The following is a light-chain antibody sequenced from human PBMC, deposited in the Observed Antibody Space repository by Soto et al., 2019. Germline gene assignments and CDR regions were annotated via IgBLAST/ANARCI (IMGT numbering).Light chain of an antibody. J-gene: IGKJ1*01. CDR2: AAS. CDR3: QQTLSVPRT. Sequence: DIQITQSPRFLTASVGDRVTITSRASQNSRTYLTWYQQKAGKGPTVLIYAASTLQRGVPSRFSGSTTGTDFTLTITGLQPEDSATYYCQQTLSVPRTFGLGTKVDIK. CDR1: QNSRTY. V-gene: IGKV1-39*01.